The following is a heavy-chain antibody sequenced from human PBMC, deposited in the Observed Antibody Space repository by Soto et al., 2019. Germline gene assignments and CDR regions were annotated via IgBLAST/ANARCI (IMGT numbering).Heavy chain of an antibody. CDR1: GYTFTSYG. D-gene: IGHD3-3*01. CDR3: AKDFSYDFWSGYYTLAYYYYGMDV. J-gene: IGHJ6*02. Sequence: ASVKVSCKASGYTFTSYGISWVRQAPGQGLEWMGWIAAYNGNTDYAQKFQGRVTMTTDTSTSTAYMELRSLRSDDTAVYYCAKDFSYDFWSGYYTLAYYYYGMDVWGQGTTVTVSS. CDR2: IAAYNGNT. V-gene: IGHV1-18*01.